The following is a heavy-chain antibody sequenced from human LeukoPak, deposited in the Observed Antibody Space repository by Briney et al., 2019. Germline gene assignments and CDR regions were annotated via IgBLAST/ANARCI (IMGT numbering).Heavy chain of an antibody. V-gene: IGHV4-34*01. Sequence: SETLSLTCAVYGGSFSDHYWSWIRQPPGKGLEWIGDINHSGSIDYNPSLKSRVTMSVDTSKNQFSLKLSSVTAADTAVYYCAKTPTALVRGGYYFDNWGQGTLVTVSS. CDR3: AKTPTALVRGGYYFDN. J-gene: IGHJ4*02. CDR1: GGSFSDHY. D-gene: IGHD6-6*01. CDR2: INHSGSI.